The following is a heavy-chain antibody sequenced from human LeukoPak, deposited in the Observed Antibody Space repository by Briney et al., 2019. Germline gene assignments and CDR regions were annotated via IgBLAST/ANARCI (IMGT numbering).Heavy chain of an antibody. CDR2: ISSSGSTI. CDR1: GFTFSDYY. Sequence: GGSLRLSCAASGFTFSDYYMSWIRQAPGKGLEWVSYISSSGSTIYYADSVKGRFTISRDNAKNSLYLQMNSLRAKDTAVYYCAREWVTNDAFDIWGQGTMVTVSS. J-gene: IGHJ3*02. V-gene: IGHV3-11*01. CDR3: AREWVTNDAFDI.